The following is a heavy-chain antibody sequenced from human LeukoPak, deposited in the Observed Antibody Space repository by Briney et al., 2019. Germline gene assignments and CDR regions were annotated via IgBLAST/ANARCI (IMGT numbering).Heavy chain of an antibody. CDR2: IWYDGSNK. J-gene: IGHJ6*02. V-gene: IGHV3-33*01. Sequence: GRSLRLSCAASGFTFSSYGMHWVRQAPGKGLELVAVIWYDGSNKYYADSVKGRFTISRDNSKNTLYLQMNSLRAEDTAVYYCARDSGSSSWYYYYYGMDVWGQGTTVTVSS. CDR3: ARDSGSSSWYYYYYGMDV. CDR1: GFTFSSYG. D-gene: IGHD6-13*01.